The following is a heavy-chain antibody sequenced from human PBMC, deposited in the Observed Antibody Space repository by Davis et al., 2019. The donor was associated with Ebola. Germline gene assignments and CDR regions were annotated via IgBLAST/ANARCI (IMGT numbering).Heavy chain of an antibody. D-gene: IGHD3-10*01. CDR2: ISGSGGST. CDR3: ARDRGFNWFDP. J-gene: IGHJ5*02. Sequence: GGSLRLSCAASGFTFSSYAMSWVRQAPGKGLEWVSAISGSGGSTYYADSVKDRFTISRDNAKNSLYLQMNSLRAEDTAVYYCARDRGFNWFDPWGQGTLVTVSS. V-gene: IGHV3-23*01. CDR1: GFTFSSYA.